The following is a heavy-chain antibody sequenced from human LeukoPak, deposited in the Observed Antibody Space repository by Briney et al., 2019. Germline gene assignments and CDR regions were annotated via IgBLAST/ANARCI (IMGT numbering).Heavy chain of an antibody. CDR2: IYSGGST. Sequence: GGSLRLSCAASGFTVSSNYMSWVRQAPGKGLEWVSVIYSGGSTYYADSVKGRFTISRDNSKNTLYPQMNSLRAEDTAVYYCARDKRGYLHYYYYGMDVWGQGTTVTVSS. D-gene: IGHD3-16*02. CDR3: ARDKRGYLHYYYYGMDV. CDR1: GFTVSSNY. V-gene: IGHV3-66*01. J-gene: IGHJ6*02.